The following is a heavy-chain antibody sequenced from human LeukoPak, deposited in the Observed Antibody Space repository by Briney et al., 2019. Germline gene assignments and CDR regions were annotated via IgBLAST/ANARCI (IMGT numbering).Heavy chain of an antibody. CDR1: GFTFSSYS. V-gene: IGHV3-48*01. J-gene: IGHJ4*02. Sequence: GGSLRLSCAASGFTFSSYSMNWVRQAPGKGLEWVSYISSSSATIHYADSVKGRFTISRDNAKNSLYLQMNSLRAEDTAVYYCARDKRKGIVGSTKSYFDYWGQGTLVTVSS. D-gene: IGHD1-26*01. CDR2: ISSSSATI. CDR3: ARDKRKGIVGSTKSYFDY.